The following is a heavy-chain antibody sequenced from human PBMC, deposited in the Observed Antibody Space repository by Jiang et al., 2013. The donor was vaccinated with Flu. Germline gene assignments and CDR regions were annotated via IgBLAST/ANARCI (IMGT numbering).Heavy chain of an antibody. Sequence: AVSVKSRITINPDTSKNQFSLQLNSVTPEDTAVYYCARGWDYYGSGSYYNWFDPWGQGTLVTVSS. D-gene: IGHD3-10*01. V-gene: IGHV6-1*01. CDR3: ARGWDYYGSGSYYNWFDP. J-gene: IGHJ5*02.